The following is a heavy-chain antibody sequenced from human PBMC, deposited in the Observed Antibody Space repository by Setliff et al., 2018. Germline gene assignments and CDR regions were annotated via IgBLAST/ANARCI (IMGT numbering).Heavy chain of an antibody. CDR3: AGGQPLVRKYYYYMDV. V-gene: IGHV1-69*13. D-gene: IGHD3-10*01. CDR2: IIPMFGT. CDR1: GGTFSSYV. J-gene: IGHJ6*03. Sequence: SVKVSCKASGGTFSSYVISWVREAPGRGLEWMGGIIPMFGTNYAQKFQGRVTITADESTSTAYMELSSLGSEDTAVYYCAGGQPLVRKYYYYMDVWGKGTTVTVS.